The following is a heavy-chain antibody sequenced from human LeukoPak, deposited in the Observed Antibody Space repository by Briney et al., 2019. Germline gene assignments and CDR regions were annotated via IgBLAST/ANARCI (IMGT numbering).Heavy chain of an antibody. V-gene: IGHV4-39*01. CDR2: IYYGGTT. J-gene: IGHJ4*02. CDR1: GGSISSSSHY. Sequence: SETLSLTCTVSGGSISSSSHYWAWIRQPPGKGLEWIGSIYYGGTTFYNPSLKSRITISADTSKTQFSLKLSSVTAADTAVYYCATCSSCHTEGGYYFDYWGQGTLVTVSS. CDR3: ATCSSCHTEGGYYFDY. D-gene: IGHD6-13*01.